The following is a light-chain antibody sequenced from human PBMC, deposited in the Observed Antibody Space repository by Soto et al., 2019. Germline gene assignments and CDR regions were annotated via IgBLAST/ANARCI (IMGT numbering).Light chain of an antibody. CDR1: QSVSSK. J-gene: IGKJ3*01. CDR3: QQYNEWPPVT. V-gene: IGKV3-15*01. Sequence: EIVMTQSPATLSVSPGERATLSCRASQSVSSKLAWYQQKPGQAPRFLIYGASTRAGGIPARFSGSGSGTEFTLTISSLQSEDFAVYYCQQYNEWPPVTFGPGTKVDIK. CDR2: GAS.